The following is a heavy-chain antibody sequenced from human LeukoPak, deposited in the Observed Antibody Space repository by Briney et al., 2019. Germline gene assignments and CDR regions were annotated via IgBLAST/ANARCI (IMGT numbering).Heavy chain of an antibody. D-gene: IGHD1-26*01. V-gene: IGHV3-7*01. Sequence: PGGSLRLSCVASGFTFSSYWMSWVRQAPGKGPEWVASIKQDGSEKFYVDSVKGRFTISKDNAKNSLYLQMNSLRAEDTAVYYCAREPAPWELLYYFDYWGQGTLVTVSS. J-gene: IGHJ4*02. CDR2: IKQDGSEK. CDR3: AREPAPWELLYYFDY. CDR1: GFTFSSYW.